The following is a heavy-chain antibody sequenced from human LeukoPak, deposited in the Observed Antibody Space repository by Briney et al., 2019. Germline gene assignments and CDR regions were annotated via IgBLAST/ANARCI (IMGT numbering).Heavy chain of an antibody. CDR3: ARGGITMVRGVIPHDAFDI. CDR1: GYTFTSYY. V-gene: IGHV1-46*01. D-gene: IGHD3-10*01. CDR2: INPSGGST. J-gene: IGHJ3*02. Sequence: ASVKVSCKASGYTFTSYYMHWVRQAPGQGLEWMGIINPSGGSTSYAQKFQGRATMTRDTSTSTVYMELSSLRSEDTAVYYCARGGITMVRGVIPHDAFDIWGQGTMVTVSS.